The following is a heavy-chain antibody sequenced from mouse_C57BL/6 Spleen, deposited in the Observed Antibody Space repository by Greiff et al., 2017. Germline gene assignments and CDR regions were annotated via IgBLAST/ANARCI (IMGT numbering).Heavy chain of an antibody. V-gene: IGHV2-2*01. CDR3: ARPSIYDGYYPYAMDY. Sequence: VKLMESGPGLVQPSQSLSITCTVSGFSLTSYGVHWVRQSPGKGLEWLGVIWSGGSTDYNAAFISRLSISKDNSKSQVFFKMNSLQADDTAIYYCARPSIYDGYYPYAMDYWGQGTSVTVSA. J-gene: IGHJ4*01. CDR2: IWSGGST. D-gene: IGHD2-3*01. CDR1: GFSLTSYG.